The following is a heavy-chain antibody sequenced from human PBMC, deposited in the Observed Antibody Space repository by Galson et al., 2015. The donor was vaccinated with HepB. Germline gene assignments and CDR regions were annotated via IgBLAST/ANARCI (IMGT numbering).Heavy chain of an antibody. CDR1: GFTFSSYG. J-gene: IGHJ5*02. CDR2: ISYDGSNK. CDR3: ARDRRLYGDYVASNWFDP. V-gene: IGHV3-30*03. Sequence: SLRLSCAASGFTFSSYGMHWVRQAPGKGLEWVAVISYDGSNKYYADSVKGRFTISRDNAKNSLYLQMNSLRAEDTAVYYCARDRRLYGDYVASNWFDPWGQGTLVTVSS. D-gene: IGHD4-17*01.